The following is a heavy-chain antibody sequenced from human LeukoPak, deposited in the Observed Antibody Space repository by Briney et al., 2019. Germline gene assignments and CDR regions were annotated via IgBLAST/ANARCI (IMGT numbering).Heavy chain of an antibody. Sequence: SETLSLTCTVSGGSISSSSYYWGWIRQPPGKGLEWIGSIYYSGSTYYNPSLKSRVTISVDTSKNQFSLKLSSVTAADTAVYYCARVKNSGIAVPHPIFYFDYWGQGTLVTVSS. J-gene: IGHJ4*02. CDR1: GGSISSSSYY. CDR2: IYYSGST. V-gene: IGHV4-39*07. D-gene: IGHD6-19*01. CDR3: ARVKNSGIAVPHPIFYFDY.